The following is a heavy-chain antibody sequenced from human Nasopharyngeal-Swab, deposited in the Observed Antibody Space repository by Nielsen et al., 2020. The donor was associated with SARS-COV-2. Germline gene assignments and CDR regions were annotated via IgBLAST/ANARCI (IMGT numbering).Heavy chain of an antibody. J-gene: IGHJ4*02. CDR1: GFTFSSYS. V-gene: IGHV3-21*01. CDR3: AREVRGSYYLYYFGY. D-gene: IGHD1-26*01. Sequence: GESLKTSCAASGFTFSSYSMNWVRQAPGKGLEWVSSISSSSSYIYYADSVKGRFTISRDNAKNSLYLQMNSLCAEDTAVYYCAREVRGSYYLYYFGYWGQGALVTVSS. CDR2: ISSSSSYI.